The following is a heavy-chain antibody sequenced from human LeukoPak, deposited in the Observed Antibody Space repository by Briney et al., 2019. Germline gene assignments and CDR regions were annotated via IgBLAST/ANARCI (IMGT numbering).Heavy chain of an antibody. V-gene: IGHV3-7*01. CDR1: GFTFSSYW. J-gene: IGHJ4*02. D-gene: IGHD4-17*01. Sequence: GGSLRLSCAASGFTFSSYWMSWVRQAPGKGLEWVANIKQDGSVKYYVDSVKGRFTISRDNAKNSLYLQMNSLRAEDTAVYYCARALSYGDYYYWGQGTLVTVSS. CDR2: IKQDGSVK. CDR3: ARALSYGDYYY.